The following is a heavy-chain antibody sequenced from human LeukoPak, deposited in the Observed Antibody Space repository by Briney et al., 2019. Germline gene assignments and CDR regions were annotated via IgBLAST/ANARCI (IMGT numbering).Heavy chain of an antibody. Sequence: GGSLRLSCAASGFTFSSYSMNWVRQAPGKGLEWVANIKQDGSEKYYVDSVKGRFTISRDNAKNSLYLQMNSLRAEDTAVYYCARYLVRFGEAFDYWGQGTLVTVSS. CDR3: ARYLVRFGEAFDY. J-gene: IGHJ4*02. V-gene: IGHV3-7*01. CDR1: GFTFSSYS. CDR2: IKQDGSEK. D-gene: IGHD3-10*01.